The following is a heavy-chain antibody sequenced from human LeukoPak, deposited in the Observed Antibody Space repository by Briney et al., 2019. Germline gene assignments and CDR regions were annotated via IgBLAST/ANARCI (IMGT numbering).Heavy chain of an antibody. CDR3: AKGAGNFDWSYHDY. CDR2: ISGSGGTT. D-gene: IGHD3-9*01. V-gene: IGHV3-23*01. Sequence: GESLRLSCAASRFTFSSYAMRWVRQAPGKGLEWVSAISGSGGTTYNADSVKGRFTISRDNSKNTLYLQLNSLRAEDTAVYYCAKGAGNFDWSYHDYWGQGTLVTVSS. CDR1: RFTFSSYA. J-gene: IGHJ4*02.